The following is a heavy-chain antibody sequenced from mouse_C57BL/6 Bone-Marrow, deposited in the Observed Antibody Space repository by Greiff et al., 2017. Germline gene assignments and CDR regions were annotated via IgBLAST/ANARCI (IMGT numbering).Heavy chain of an antibody. J-gene: IGHJ4*01. CDR2: ISGGGGNT. D-gene: IGHD1-1*01. Sequence: EVKLVESGGGLVKPGGSLKLSCAASGFTFSSYTMSWVRQTPEKRLEWVATISGGGGNTYYPDSVKGRFTISRDNAKNTLDLQMSSLRSEDTAVYYCARLSYEAMDYWGQGTSVTVSS. CDR3: ARLSYEAMDY. CDR1: GFTFSSYT. V-gene: IGHV5-9*04.